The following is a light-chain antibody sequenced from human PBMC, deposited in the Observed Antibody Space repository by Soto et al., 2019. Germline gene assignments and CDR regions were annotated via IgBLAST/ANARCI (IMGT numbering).Light chain of an antibody. CDR2: WTS. Sequence: DIVMTQSPDSLAVSLGERATINCKSSQSVLYSSNNKNYVAWYQQRPGQPPKLLICWTSIRESGVPDRFSGSESGTDFTLTISSLQAEDVAVYFCQQYYSPPLTFGGGTKVEIK. V-gene: IGKV4-1*01. J-gene: IGKJ4*01. CDR3: QQYYSPPLT. CDR1: QSVLYSSNNKNY.